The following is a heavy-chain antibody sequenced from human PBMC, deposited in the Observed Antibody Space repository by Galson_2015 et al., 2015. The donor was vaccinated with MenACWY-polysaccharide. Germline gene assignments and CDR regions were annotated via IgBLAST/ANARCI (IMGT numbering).Heavy chain of an antibody. CDR1: GITFSDYY. D-gene: IGHD1-26*01. J-gene: IGHJ6*03. CDR3: VGHAPRHSGSYYGSSYYYYMDV. Sequence: SLRLSCAASGITFSDYYMSWVRQAPGKGLEWVSYISSSSTAIYFADSVKGRFTVSRDNAKQSLYLQMNSLRVEDTAVYYCVGHAPRHSGSYYGSSYYYYMDVWGQGTTVTVSS. V-gene: IGHV3-11*01. CDR2: ISSSSTAI.